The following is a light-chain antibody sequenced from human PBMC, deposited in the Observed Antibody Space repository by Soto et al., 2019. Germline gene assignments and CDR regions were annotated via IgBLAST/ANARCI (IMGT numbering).Light chain of an antibody. CDR3: QQRTNWLFT. V-gene: IGKV3-11*01. CDR1: QTVGIS. Sequence: LTQSPASLSLSPGEIATLSCRASQTVGISLAWYQHKPGQPPRLLIYDASKRATGIPARFGGSGSGTDFTLTISSLEPDDFAVYSCQQRTNWLFTFGPGTKVDIK. J-gene: IGKJ3*01. CDR2: DAS.